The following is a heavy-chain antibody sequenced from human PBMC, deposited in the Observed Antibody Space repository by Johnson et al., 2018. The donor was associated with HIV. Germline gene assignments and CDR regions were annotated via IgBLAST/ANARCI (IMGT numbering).Heavy chain of an antibody. Sequence: VQLVESGGAVVQPGRSLRLSCAASGFTFNSHGMHWVRQAPGKGLEWVAFISYDESNNYYADSVKGRFTISRDNSKSTLFLQMSILRGEDTGVYYCAKSLGQQLVVVDAFDITCQGTMVTVSS. CDR2: ISYDESNN. CDR3: AKSLGQQLVVVDAFDI. CDR1: GFTFNSHG. D-gene: IGHD6-13*01. J-gene: IGHJ3*02. V-gene: IGHV3-30*18.